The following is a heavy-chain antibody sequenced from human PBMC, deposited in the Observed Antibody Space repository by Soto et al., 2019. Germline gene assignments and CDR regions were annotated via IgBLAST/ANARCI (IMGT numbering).Heavy chain of an antibody. J-gene: IGHJ4*02. V-gene: IGHV1-3*01. CDR3: ARAGWFAEGYFDF. CDR1: GFTFVMYA. Sequence: ASVKVSCKASGFTFVMYAIHWVRQAPGQGLEWMAWINAGNGHTTYSQKFQGRVTIIRDTSARTVYTELRSLRFDDTATYYCARAGWFAEGYFDFWGQGTPVTVSS. D-gene: IGHD3-10*01. CDR2: INAGNGHT.